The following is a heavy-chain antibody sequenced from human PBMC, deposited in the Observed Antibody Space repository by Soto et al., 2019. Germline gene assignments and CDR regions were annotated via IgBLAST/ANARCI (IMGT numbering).Heavy chain of an antibody. V-gene: IGHV4-39*01. J-gene: IGHJ4*02. D-gene: IGHD3-10*01. CDR2: IYYSGNA. CDR1: GGSISSSSYY. CDR3: ARQYYFGSCSYYNRPYDF. Sequence: ASETLSLTCTVSGGSISSSSYYWGWIRQPPGKGLEWIGSIYYSGNAYYNPSLKRRVTISVDTAKNQFSLKLSSVTAADTAVYYCARQYYFGSCSYYNRPYDFWGQGTLVTVSS.